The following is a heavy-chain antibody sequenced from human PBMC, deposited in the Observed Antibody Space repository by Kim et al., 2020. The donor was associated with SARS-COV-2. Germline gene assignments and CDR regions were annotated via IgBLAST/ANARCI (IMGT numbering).Heavy chain of an antibody. J-gene: IGHJ4*02. CDR3: AKGPIWELLGYFDY. V-gene: IGHV3-23*03. D-gene: IGHD1-26*01. Sequence: ADSVKGRFTISRVNSQNTLYLQMNSLRAEDTAVYYCAKGPIWELLGYFDYWGQGTLVTVSS.